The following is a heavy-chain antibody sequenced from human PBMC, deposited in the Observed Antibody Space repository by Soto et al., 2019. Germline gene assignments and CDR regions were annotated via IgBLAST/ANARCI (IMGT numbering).Heavy chain of an antibody. V-gene: IGHV3-53*01. D-gene: IGHD6-19*01. CDR1: GSTVSSNY. Sequence: GCMLVSCSASGSTVSSNYMSWVRQAPGKGLEWVSVIYSGGSTYYADSVKGRFTISRDNSKNTLYLQMNSLRAEDTAVYYCARRASGWSSHYFDYWGQGTLVTVSS. J-gene: IGHJ4*02. CDR3: ARRASGWSSHYFDY. CDR2: IYSGGST.